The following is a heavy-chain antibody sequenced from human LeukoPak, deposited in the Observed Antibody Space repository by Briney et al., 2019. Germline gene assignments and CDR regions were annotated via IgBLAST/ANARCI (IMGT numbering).Heavy chain of an antibody. CDR1: GYTFTGYY. D-gene: IGHD2-15*01. J-gene: IGHJ4*02. CDR2: INPNSGGT. CDR3: ARSIVVVVAATREYYFDY. V-gene: IGHV1-2*02. Sequence: ASVKVSCKASGYTFTGYYMHWVRQAPGQGLEWMGWINPNSGGTNYAQKLQGRVTMTRDTSISTAYMELSRLRSDDTAVYYCARSIVVVVAATREYYFDYWGRGTLVTVSS.